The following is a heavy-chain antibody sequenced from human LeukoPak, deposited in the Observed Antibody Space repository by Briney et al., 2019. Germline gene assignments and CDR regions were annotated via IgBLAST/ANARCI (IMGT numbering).Heavy chain of an antibody. CDR3: ARAPYSGSYGWFDP. V-gene: IGHV4-59*01. CDR1: GGSISSYY. CDR2: IYYSGST. J-gene: IGHJ5*02. D-gene: IGHD1-26*01. Sequence: NPSETLSLTCTVSGGSISSYYWSWIRQPPGKGLEWIGYIYYSGSTNYNPSLKSRVTISVDTSKNQFSLKLSSVTAADTAVYYCARAPYSGSYGWFDPWGQGTLVTVSS.